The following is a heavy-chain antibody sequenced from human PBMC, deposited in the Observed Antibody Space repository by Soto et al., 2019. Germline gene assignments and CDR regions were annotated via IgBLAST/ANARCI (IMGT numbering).Heavy chain of an antibody. V-gene: IGHV3-33*01. J-gene: IGHJ4*02. D-gene: IGHD2-15*01. CDR3: ARDLRYCSGGSCAGWLPYY. Sequence: GGSLRLSCAASGFTFSSYGMHWVRQAPGKGLEWVAVIWYDGSNKYYADSVKGRFTISRDNSKNTLYLQMNSLRAEDTAVYYCARDLRYCSGGSCAGWLPYYWGQGTLVTVSS. CDR2: IWYDGSNK. CDR1: GFTFSSYG.